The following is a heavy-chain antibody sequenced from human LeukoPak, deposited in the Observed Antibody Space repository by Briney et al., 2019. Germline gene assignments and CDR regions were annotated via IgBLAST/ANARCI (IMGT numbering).Heavy chain of an antibody. J-gene: IGHJ4*02. CDR1: GFTFSRYG. D-gene: IGHD1-26*01. CDR3: ARKELTELFDY. Sequence: GGSLRLSCAASGFTFSRYGMHWVRQAPGKGLEWVAVISYDGRNKYYADSVKGRFTLSRDNSKSTLYLQMSSLRAEDTAVYYCARKELTELFDYWGQGTLVTVSS. CDR2: ISYDGRNK. V-gene: IGHV3-30*03.